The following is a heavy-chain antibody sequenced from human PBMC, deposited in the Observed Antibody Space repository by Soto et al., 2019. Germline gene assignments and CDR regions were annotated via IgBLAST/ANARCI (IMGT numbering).Heavy chain of an antibody. CDR1: GGYFSGYY. CDR3: ARKFTMVRGGYYYHYGMDV. D-gene: IGHD3-10*01. CDR2: ITHSGST. V-gene: IGHV4-34*01. J-gene: IGHJ6*02. Sequence: PSETLSLTCAVYGGYFSGYYWSWIRLPPGKGLEWVGEITHSGSTNYNLSLKGRVTISVDPSKDQFSLKLRSVTAADTAVDYCARKFTMVRGGYYYHYGMDVWGQGATVTVSS.